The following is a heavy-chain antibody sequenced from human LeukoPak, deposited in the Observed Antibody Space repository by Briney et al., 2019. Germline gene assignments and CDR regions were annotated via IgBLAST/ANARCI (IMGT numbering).Heavy chain of an antibody. CDR3: ASLFFDTSGYVDQ. V-gene: IGHV4-4*07. J-gene: IGHJ4*02. Sequence: PSETLSLTCTVSGGSISNYYWSWIRHPAGKGLEWIGRVSTSGSTNYNPFLKSRVTMSTDTSKNQFSLNLSSVTAADTAVYYCASLFFDTSGYVDQWGQGTLVTVSS. CDR1: GGSISNYY. D-gene: IGHD3-22*01. CDR2: VSTSGST.